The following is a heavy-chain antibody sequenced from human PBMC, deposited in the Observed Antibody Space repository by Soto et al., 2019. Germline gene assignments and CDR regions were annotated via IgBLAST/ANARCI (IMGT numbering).Heavy chain of an antibody. CDR2: ISGSGGGT. J-gene: IGHJ4*02. V-gene: IGHV3-23*01. D-gene: IGHD1-1*01. Sequence: GGALRLSCAASGFTFSSYAMSWVRQAPGKGLEWVSSISGSGGGTYYADSVKGRFTFSRDNSKNTLYLQMNSLRAEDTAVYYCTKFGMATTKRSPPYYIDYWGQGALVTVSS. CDR1: GFTFSSYA. CDR3: TKFGMATTKRSPPYYIDY.